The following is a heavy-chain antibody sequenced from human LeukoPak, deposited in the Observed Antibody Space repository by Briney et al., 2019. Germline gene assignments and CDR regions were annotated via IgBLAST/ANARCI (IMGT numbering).Heavy chain of an antibody. D-gene: IGHD5-18*01. V-gene: IGHV4-39*07. CDR1: GGSISSSGNY. J-gene: IGHJ4*02. CDR3: ARVGGYSFGPIDY. CDR2: VYYSGST. Sequence: SSETLSLTCTVSGGSISSSGNYWGWIRQPPGEGLEWIGSVYYSGSTYYNPSLKSRVTISVDTSKRQFSLKLYSVTAADTAVYYCARVGGYSFGPIDYWGQGTLVTVSS.